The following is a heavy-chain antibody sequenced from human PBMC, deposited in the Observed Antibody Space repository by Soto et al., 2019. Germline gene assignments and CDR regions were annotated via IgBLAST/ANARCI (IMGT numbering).Heavy chain of an antibody. J-gene: IGHJ5*02. CDR1: GGSISKYY. V-gene: IGHV4-59*01. D-gene: IGHD6-19*01. CDR3: ARGAVAGTGLNWFDP. CDR2: IYYSGNT. Sequence: PSETLSLTCTVCGGSISKYYWTWIRQPPGKGLEWIGYIYYSGNTNYNPSLKSRVTISLDTSKNQLSLKVSSVTAADTAVYYCARGAVAGTGLNWFDPWGQGTLVTVSS.